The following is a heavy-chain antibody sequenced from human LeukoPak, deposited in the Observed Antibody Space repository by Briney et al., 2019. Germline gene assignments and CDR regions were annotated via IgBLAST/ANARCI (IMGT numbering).Heavy chain of an antibody. CDR2: MKQDGSEK. CDR3: ARIDSRRTFDI. J-gene: IGHJ3*02. CDR1: GFTFSTYW. Sequence: GGSLRLSCAASGFTFSTYWMSWVRQAPGKGLEWVATMKQDGSEKYYVDSVKGRFTISRDNAKNSLPLQMNNLRFEGTAVYYCARIDSRRTFDIWGQGTMVTVSS. V-gene: IGHV3-7*01. D-gene: IGHD1-14*01.